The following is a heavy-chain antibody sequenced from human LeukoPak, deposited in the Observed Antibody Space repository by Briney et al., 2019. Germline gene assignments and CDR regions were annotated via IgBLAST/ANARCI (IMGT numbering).Heavy chain of an antibody. V-gene: IGHV4-59*12. D-gene: IGHD5-12*01. CDR1: GGSIGTFY. CDR3: ARSYSGYDPYNWFDP. Sequence: PSETLSLTCTVSGGSIGTFYWSWIRQPPGMGLEWIGYILYSGITNYNPSLKSRVTISVDTSKNQFSLKLTSVTAADTAVYYCARSYSGYDPYNWFDPWGQGTLVTVSS. CDR2: ILYSGIT. J-gene: IGHJ5*02.